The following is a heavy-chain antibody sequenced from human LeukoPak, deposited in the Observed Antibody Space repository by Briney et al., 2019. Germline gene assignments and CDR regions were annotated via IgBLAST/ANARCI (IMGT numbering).Heavy chain of an antibody. V-gene: IGHV3-30*02. CDR1: GFTFSSYS. CDR3: ARERDITSTAGYFQH. CDR2: IRYDGSNK. J-gene: IGHJ1*01. D-gene: IGHD5-12*01. Sequence: GGSLRLSCAASGFTFSSYSMNWVRQAPGKGLEWMAFIRYDGSNKYYADSVKGRFTISRENSKNTLYLQMNSLRPEDTAVYYCARERDITSTAGYFQHWGQGTLVTVSS.